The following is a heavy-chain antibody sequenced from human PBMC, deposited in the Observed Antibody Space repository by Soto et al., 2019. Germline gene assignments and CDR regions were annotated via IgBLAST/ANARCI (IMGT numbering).Heavy chain of an antibody. Sequence: PGGSLRLSCAASGFTFSSYWMSWVRLAPGQGLEWVSYMSSSGATIYYADSVKGRFTISRDNAKNSLYLQMNSLRADDTAVYYCARNTVSAAGADYYGLDVWGQGTTVTVS. CDR3: ARNTVSAAGADYYGLDV. D-gene: IGHD6-13*01. J-gene: IGHJ6*02. V-gene: IGHV3-48*04. CDR1: GFTFSSYW. CDR2: MSSSGATI.